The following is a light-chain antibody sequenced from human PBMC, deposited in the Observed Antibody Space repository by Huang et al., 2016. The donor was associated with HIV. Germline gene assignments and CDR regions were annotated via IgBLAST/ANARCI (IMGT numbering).Light chain of an antibody. CDR3: QQYNSFPWT. CDR1: QSISTW. V-gene: IGKV1-5*03. CDR2: EAS. J-gene: IGKJ1*01. Sequence: DIQMTQSSSTLSASVGDRVTIACRASQSISTWLAWYQQKPGRAPNHLIYEASTLESGVPTRCSGGGSGTDFTLTISSLQPDDFATYYCQQYNSFPWTFGQGTKVEV.